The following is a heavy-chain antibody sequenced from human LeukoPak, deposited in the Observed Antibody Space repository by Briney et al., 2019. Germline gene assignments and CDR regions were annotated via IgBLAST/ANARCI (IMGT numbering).Heavy chain of an antibody. CDR1: GFTFSSYA. V-gene: IGHV3-23*01. CDR3: AKGSVVVVVAAPGY. D-gene: IGHD2-15*01. Sequence: GGSLRLSCAASGFTFSSYATSWVRQAPGKGREWVSAISGSGGSTYYADSVKGRFTISRDNSKNTLYLQMNSLRAEDTAVYYCAKGSVVVVVAAPGYWGQGTLVTVSS. J-gene: IGHJ4*02. CDR2: ISGSGGST.